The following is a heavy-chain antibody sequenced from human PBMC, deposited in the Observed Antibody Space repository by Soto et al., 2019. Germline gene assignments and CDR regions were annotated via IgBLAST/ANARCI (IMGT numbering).Heavy chain of an antibody. Sequence: GGSLRLSCAASGFTFSSYGMHWVRQAPGKGLEWVAVISYDGSNKYYADSVKGRFTISRDNSKNTLYLQMNSLRAEDTAVYYCAKGPLYYYDSSGYLDYWGQGTLVTVSS. CDR1: GFTFSSYG. D-gene: IGHD3-22*01. CDR3: AKGPLYYYDSSGYLDY. J-gene: IGHJ4*02. CDR2: ISYDGSNK. V-gene: IGHV3-30*18.